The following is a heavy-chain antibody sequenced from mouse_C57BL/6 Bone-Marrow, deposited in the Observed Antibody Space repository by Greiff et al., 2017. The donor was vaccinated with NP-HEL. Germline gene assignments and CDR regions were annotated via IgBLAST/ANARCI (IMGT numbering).Heavy chain of an antibody. D-gene: IGHD4-1*01. CDR2: IWSGGST. CDR3: APHWAWFAY. CDR1: GFSLTSYC. J-gene: IGHJ3*01. V-gene: IGHV2-2*01. Sequence: VQLQQSGPGLVQPSQCLSITCTASGFSLTSYCVHWVRQSPGKGLEWLGVIWSGGSTDYNAAFISRLSMSKDNSKSQVFFKMSSLQADDTAIYYCAPHWAWFAYWGQGTLVTVSA.